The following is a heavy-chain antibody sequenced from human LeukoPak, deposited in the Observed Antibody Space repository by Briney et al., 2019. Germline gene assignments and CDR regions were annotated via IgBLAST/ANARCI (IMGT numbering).Heavy chain of an antibody. V-gene: IGHV7-4-1*02. CDR1: GYTFTNYA. CDR2: IHPSTGNP. D-gene: IGHD3-22*01. CDR3: ARVDYDSSGYYYAYYYYYMDV. Sequence: ASVKVSCKASGYTFTNYAMNWVRQAPGQGLEWMGWIHPSTGNPAYAQGFTGRFVFSLDTSVSTAYLQISSLKAEDTAVYYCARVDYDSSGYYYAYYYYYMDVWGKGTTVTVSS. J-gene: IGHJ6*03.